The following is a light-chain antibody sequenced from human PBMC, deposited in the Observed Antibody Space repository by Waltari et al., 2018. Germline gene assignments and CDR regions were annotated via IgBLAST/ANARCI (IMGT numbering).Light chain of an antibody. V-gene: IGLV1-40*01. CDR1: TPNIGAGYD. CDR3: QSYDSSLGRSV. Sequence: QSVLTQPPSVSGAPGQTVPISCSGSTPNIGAGYDVHLYQHVPGRAPRLLIYAKRDRPSGVPDRFSGSTSGTSASLAVTGLQAEDEADYYCQSYDSSLGRSVFGGGTKLTVL. J-gene: IGLJ2*01. CDR2: AKR.